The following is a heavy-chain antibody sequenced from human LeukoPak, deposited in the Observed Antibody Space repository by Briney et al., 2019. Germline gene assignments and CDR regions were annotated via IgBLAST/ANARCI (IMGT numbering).Heavy chain of an antibody. CDR2: IYYSGST. V-gene: IGHV4-39*01. D-gene: IGHD3-10*01. CDR3: ARGVARYYYGSGSYSPYYFDY. CDR1: GGSISSSSYY. Sequence: SETLSLTCTVSGGSISSSSYYWGWIRQPPGKGLEWIGSIYYSGSTYYNPSLKSRVTISVDTSKNQFSLKLSSVTAADTAVYYCARGVARYYYGSGSYSPYYFDYWGQGNLVTVSS. J-gene: IGHJ4*02.